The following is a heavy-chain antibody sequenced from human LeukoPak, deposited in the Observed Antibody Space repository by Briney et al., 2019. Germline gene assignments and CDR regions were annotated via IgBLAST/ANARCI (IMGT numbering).Heavy chain of an antibody. CDR1: GFSISSGSY. CDR3: GRSYTWAFNV. CDR2: SCYSGST. J-gene: IGHJ3*01. Sequence: PSETLSLTCTVSGFSISSGSYCGWIRHPPGKVLGWFGSSCYSGSTFYSPSLKGRFTISVDTSKNQFSLNLGCVTAEDTAVYYFGRSYTWAFNVWGKGTMVSVSS. D-gene: IGHD4-11*01. V-gene: IGHV4-38-2*02.